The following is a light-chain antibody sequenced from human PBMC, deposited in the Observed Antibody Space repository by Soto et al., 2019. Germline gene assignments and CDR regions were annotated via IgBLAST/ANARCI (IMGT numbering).Light chain of an antibody. V-gene: IGKV3-20*01. J-gene: IGKJ4*01. CDR1: QSVSSY. CDR2: GAS. CDR3: QQYGSSLT. Sequence: EIVLTQSPGTLSLSPGDRATLSCRASQSVSSYLAWYQQKPGQAPRLLIYGASSRATGIPDRFSGSGSGTDFTLTISRLEPEDFAVYYCQQYGSSLTFGGGTKVDNK.